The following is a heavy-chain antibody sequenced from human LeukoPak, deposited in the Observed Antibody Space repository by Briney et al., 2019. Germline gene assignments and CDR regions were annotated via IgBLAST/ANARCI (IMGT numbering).Heavy chain of an antibody. CDR3: ARAGSLLWFGELSLIDY. J-gene: IGHJ4*02. D-gene: IGHD3-10*01. CDR1: GGSISSSSYY. V-gene: IGHV4-39*07. Sequence: SETLSLTCTVSGGSISSSSYYWGWIRQPPGKGLEWIGSIYYSGSTYYNPSLKSRVTISVDTSKNQFSLKLSSVTAADTAVYYCARAGSLLWFGELSLIDYWGQGTLVTVSS. CDR2: IYYSGST.